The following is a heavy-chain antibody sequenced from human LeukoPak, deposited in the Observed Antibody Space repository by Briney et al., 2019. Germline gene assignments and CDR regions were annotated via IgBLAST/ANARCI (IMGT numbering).Heavy chain of an antibody. CDR2: ISNDGTTT. V-gene: IGHV3-74*01. CDR1: VFTSSGYW. Sequence: GGSLRLSRAASVFTSSGYWMLWVRQSPGKGLVWVSRISNDGTTTNYADSVTGRFTISRDNAKNTLYLQMNSLRAEDTAVYYCARDYYGSGSYWGQGALVTVSS. CDR3: ARDYYGSGSY. J-gene: IGHJ4*02. D-gene: IGHD3-10*01.